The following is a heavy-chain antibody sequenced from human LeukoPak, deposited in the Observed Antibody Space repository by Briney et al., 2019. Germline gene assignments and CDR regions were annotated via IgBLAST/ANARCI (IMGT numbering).Heavy chain of an antibody. V-gene: IGHV4-59*01. CDR1: GGSISSYY. CDR3: ARAQPALTYYDFWSGYSPPYMDV. CDR2: TYYSGST. J-gene: IGHJ6*03. Sequence: PSETLSLTCTVSGGSISSYYWSWIRQPPGKGLEWIGYTYYSGSTNYNPSLKSRVTISVDTSKNQFSLKLSSVTAADTAVYYCARAQPALTYYDFWSGYSPPYMDVWGKGTTVTVSS. D-gene: IGHD3-3*01.